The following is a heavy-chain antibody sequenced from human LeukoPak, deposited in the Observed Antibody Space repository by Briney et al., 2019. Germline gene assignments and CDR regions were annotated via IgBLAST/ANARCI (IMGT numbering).Heavy chain of an antibody. D-gene: IGHD2-2*01. Sequence: PGGSLRLSCAASGFTFSSYAMSWVRQAPGKGLEWVSAISGSGGSTYYADSVKGRFTISRDNSKSTLYLQMNSLRAEDTAVYYCAKWEDIVVVGYYGMDVWGQGTTVTVSS. CDR3: AKWEDIVVVGYYGMDV. V-gene: IGHV3-23*01. CDR2: ISGSGGST. J-gene: IGHJ6*02. CDR1: GFTFSSYA.